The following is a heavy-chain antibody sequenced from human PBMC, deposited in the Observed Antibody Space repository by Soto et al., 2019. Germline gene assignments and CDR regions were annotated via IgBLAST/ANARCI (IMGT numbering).Heavy chain of an antibody. D-gene: IGHD3-22*01. V-gene: IGHV4-31*03. CDR2: IYYSGST. CDR3: ARAQSYYYDSSGYYVYFDY. CDR1: GGSISSGGLY. Sequence: SETLSLTCTVSGGSISSGGLYWSWIRQHPGKGLEWIGYIYYSGSTYYNPSLKSRVTISVDTSRNQFSRKLSSVTAADTAVYYCARAQSYYYDSSGYYVYFDYWGQGTLVTSPQ. J-gene: IGHJ4*02.